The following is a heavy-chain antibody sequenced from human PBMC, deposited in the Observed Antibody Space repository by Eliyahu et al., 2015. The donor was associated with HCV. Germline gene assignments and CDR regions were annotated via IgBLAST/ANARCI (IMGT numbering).Heavy chain of an antibody. Sequence: EVQLXESGGXXVKXGGSXRLSCAXSXFTFSTYKMNWVRQAPGKGLGWXSSISGSGSYIYYADSVKGRFTISRDNAKNSLFLQMNRLRVEDTAVYYCARDQLSWGLYYYGMDVWGQGTTVSVSS. J-gene: IGHJ6*02. D-gene: IGHD3-16*01. CDR1: XFTFSTYK. CDR2: ISGSGSYI. V-gene: IGHV3-21*01. CDR3: ARDQLSWGLYYYGMDV.